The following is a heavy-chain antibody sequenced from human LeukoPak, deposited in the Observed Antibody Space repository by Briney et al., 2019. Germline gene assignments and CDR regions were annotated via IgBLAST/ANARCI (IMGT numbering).Heavy chain of an antibody. CDR3: AKGTVGAKY. D-gene: IGHD1-26*01. V-gene: IGHV3-48*04. J-gene: IGHJ4*02. CDR2: ISSGATTT. CDR1: GFTFSSYS. Sequence: GGSLRLSCAASGFTFSSYSMNWVRQAPGKGLEWISYISSGATTTYYADFVKGRFTISRDNAKNSLYLQMNSLRVDDTAVYYCAKGTVGAKYWGQGTLVIVSS.